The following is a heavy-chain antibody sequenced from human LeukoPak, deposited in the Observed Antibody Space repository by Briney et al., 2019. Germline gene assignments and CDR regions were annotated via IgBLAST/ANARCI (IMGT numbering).Heavy chain of an antibody. V-gene: IGHV1-2*02. D-gene: IGHD3-22*01. CDR2: INPNSGGT. CDR1: GYTFTGYY. J-gene: IGHJ4*02. Sequence: ASVKVSCKASGYTFTGYYMHWVRQAPGQGLEWMGWINPNSGGTNYAQKFQGRVTMTRDTSISTAYMELSRLRSDDTAVYYCARDSYHYDSIGYYTHFDYWGQGTLVTVSS. CDR3: ARDSYHYDSIGYYTHFDY.